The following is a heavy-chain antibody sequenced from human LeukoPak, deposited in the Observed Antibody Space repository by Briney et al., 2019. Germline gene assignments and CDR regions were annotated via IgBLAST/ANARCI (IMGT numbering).Heavy chain of an antibody. D-gene: IGHD2-2*01. Sequence: HGESLKISCKGSGYSFTTHWIGWVRQMPGKGLEWMGIVSLDDSDTRYSPSFQGQVTMSADKSVSTAYLQWSSLKASDTAMYYCARQTAHLVVPASFDYWGQGTLVTVSS. CDR3: ARQTAHLVVPASFDY. CDR2: VSLDDSDT. CDR1: GYSFTTHW. J-gene: IGHJ4*02. V-gene: IGHV5-51*01.